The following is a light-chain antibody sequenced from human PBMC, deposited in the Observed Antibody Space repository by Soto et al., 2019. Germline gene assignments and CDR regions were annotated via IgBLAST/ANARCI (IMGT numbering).Light chain of an antibody. CDR3: QHYNSYSVT. Sequence: DIPMTQSPSSLSASVGDRVTITCRASQGISNCLDWYQQKPGKAPKLLIYKASTLKSGVPSRFSGSGSGTEFTLTISSLQPDDFATYYCQHYNSYSVTFGGGTKVDIK. CDR2: KAS. CDR1: QGISNC. V-gene: IGKV1-5*03. J-gene: IGKJ4*01.